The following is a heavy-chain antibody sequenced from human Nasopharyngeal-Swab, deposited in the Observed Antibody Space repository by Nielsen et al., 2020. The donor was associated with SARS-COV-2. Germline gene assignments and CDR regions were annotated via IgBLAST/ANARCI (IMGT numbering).Heavy chain of an antibody. D-gene: IGHD2-2*01. CDR3: ARGLSGVVPAPILGLGPYYYYYMDV. V-gene: IGHV4-34*01. J-gene: IGHJ6*03. CDR2: INHSGST. CDR1: GGSFSAYY. Sequence: GSLRLSCAVYGGSFSAYYWGWIRQPPGKGLEWIAEINHSGSTNYNPSLKSRVTLSVDTSMNQFSLELTSVTAADTAVYYCARGLSGVVPAPILGLGPYYYYYMDVWGKGTTVTVSS.